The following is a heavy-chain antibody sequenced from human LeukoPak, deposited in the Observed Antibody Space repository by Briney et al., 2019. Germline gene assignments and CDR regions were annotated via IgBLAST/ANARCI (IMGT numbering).Heavy chain of an antibody. CDR1: GFTFSDFA. J-gene: IGHJ4*02. CDR3: ARDIQGSFNY. Sequence: GGSLRLSCAASGFTFSDFAMSWVRQAPGKGLQWVSSITSTGSNTYYTDSVKGRFTISRVNSKNTLYLQVNRLRAEDTAVFYCARDIQGSFNYWGQGTLVTVSS. V-gene: IGHV3-23*01. CDR2: ITSTGSNT.